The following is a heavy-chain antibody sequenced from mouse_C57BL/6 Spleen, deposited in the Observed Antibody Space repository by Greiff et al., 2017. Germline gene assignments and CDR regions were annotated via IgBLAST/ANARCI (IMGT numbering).Heavy chain of an antibody. Sequence: HVQLQPPGAELVRPGSSVKLSCKASGYTFTSYWMDWVKQRPGQGLEWIGNIYPSDSETHYNQKFKDKATLTVDKSSSTAYMQLSSLTSEDSAVYYCARGSSYGYFDYWGQGTTLTVSS. D-gene: IGHD1-1*01. CDR3: ARGSSYGYFDY. V-gene: IGHV1-61*01. CDR2: IYPSDSET. J-gene: IGHJ2*01. CDR1: GYTFTSYW.